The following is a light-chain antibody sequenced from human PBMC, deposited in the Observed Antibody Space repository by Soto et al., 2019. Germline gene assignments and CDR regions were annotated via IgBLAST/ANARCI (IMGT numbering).Light chain of an antibody. V-gene: IGLV2-14*03. J-gene: IGLJ1*01. CDR2: DVS. Sequence: QSVLTQPASVSGSPGQSITISCTGTSSDVGGYNYVSWYQQHPGKAPKLMIYDVSNRPSGVSNRLSGFKSGNTASLTISGLQAEDEADYYCSSYTSSSLHVFGTGTKVTVL. CDR1: SSDVGGYNY. CDR3: SSYTSSSLHV.